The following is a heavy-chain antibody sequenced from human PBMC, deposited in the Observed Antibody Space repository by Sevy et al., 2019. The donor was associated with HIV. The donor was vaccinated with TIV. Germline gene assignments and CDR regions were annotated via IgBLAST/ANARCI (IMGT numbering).Heavy chain of an antibody. Sequence: GGSLRLSCRVSGFTLGDYVMTWFRQAPGKGLEWVGFIRSKVYGGTKEYAASVKGRFTISRDDSKSIAYLQMNSLKTEDTAGYYCTRADYYGSAGGYYGMDVWGQGTTVTVSS. J-gene: IGHJ6*02. CDR1: GFTLGDYV. V-gene: IGHV3-49*03. D-gene: IGHD3-10*01. CDR2: IRSKVYGGTK. CDR3: TRADYYGSAGGYYGMDV.